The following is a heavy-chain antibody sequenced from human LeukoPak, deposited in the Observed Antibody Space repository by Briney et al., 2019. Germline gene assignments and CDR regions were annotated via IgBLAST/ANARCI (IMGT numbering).Heavy chain of an antibody. Sequence: GGSLRLSCAASGFTFSRHWMTWVRQAPGKGREWVANIKHDGSEKNYVDSVKGRFTISRDNAKNSLYLQMNSLRAEDTAVYYCATPLDYYDWSDSHQGGDWGQGTLVTVSS. CDR2: IKHDGSEK. CDR1: GFTFSRHW. J-gene: IGHJ4*02. D-gene: IGHD3-22*01. V-gene: IGHV3-7*03. CDR3: ATPLDYYDWSDSHQGGD.